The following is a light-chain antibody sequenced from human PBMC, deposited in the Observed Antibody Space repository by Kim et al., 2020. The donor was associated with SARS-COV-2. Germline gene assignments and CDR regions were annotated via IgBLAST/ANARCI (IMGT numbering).Light chain of an antibody. CDR1: QDINNN. CDR3: QQSDSLPPT. J-gene: IGKJ2*01. Sequence: SAAVGDRVTITCRASQDINNNVNWYQRKPGKAPKLLISDKSNLETGVPSRFSGSGSGTDFTFTISSLQPEDIATYYCQQSDSLPPTFGQGTKLEI. V-gene: IGKV1-33*01. CDR2: DKS.